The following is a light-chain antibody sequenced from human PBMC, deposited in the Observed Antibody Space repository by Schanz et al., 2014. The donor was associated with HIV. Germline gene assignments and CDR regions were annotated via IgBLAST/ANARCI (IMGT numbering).Light chain of an antibody. Sequence: DIQMTQSPSTLSASVGDRISITCRASQSINSHLNWYQQKPGKAPKLLIYAAFSLQSGVPSRFSGSGSGTDFTLTISSLQPEDFATYYCQQSYSTPRTFGQGTKVEIK. CDR2: AAF. J-gene: IGKJ1*01. CDR1: QSINSH. CDR3: QQSYSTPRT. V-gene: IGKV1-39*01.